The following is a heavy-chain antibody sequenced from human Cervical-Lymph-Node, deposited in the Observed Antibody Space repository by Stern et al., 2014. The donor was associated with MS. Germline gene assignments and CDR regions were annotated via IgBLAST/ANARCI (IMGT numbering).Heavy chain of an antibody. J-gene: IGHJ4*02. V-gene: IGHV3-74*02. D-gene: IGHD1-1*01. CDR1: GFNFRTYW. Sequence: EVQLLESGGGIVQPGGSLMISCVASGFNFRTYWMHWVRQGPGTGLEWVSRINGDGTVSTYADSVRGRFTISRNNANNTMSLQLDNLRVEDTAIYYCASAYRASWGQGTLVTVST. CDR2: INGDGTVS. CDR3: ASAYRAS.